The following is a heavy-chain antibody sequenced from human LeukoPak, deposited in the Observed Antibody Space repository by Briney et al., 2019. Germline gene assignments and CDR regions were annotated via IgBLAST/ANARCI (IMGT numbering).Heavy chain of an antibody. D-gene: IGHD2-2*01. J-gene: IGHJ6*03. CDR2: IIPIFGTA. CDR1: GGTFSSYA. Sequence: SVKVSCKASGGTFSSYAISWVRQAPGQGLEWMGGIIPIFGTANYAQKFQGRDTITTDESTSTAYMELSSLRSEDTAVYYCASSTNPYYYYMDVWGKGTTVTVSS. CDR3: ASSTNPYYYYMDV. V-gene: IGHV1-69*05.